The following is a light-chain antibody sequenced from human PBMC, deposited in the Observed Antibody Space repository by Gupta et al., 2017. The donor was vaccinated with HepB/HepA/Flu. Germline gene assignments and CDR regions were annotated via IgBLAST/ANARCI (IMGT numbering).Light chain of an antibody. V-gene: IGLV2-14*03. CDR2: DVT. Sequence: QSALTQPASVSGSPGPPITISCPGTSSDVGFCNYVSWYQQPPGNAPKLLIYDVTNRPSGVSDRFSGSKSGNTASLTISGLQAEDEADYYCSSCTTRNTYFFGTGTKVTVL. J-gene: IGLJ1*01. CDR3: SSCTTRNTYF. CDR1: SSDVGFCNY.